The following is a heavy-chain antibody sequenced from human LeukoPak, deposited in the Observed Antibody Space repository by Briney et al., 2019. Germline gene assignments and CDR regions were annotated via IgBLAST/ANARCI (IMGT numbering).Heavy chain of an antibody. CDR1: GYTFTSYG. CDR2: ISAYSGNT. J-gene: IGHJ4*02. V-gene: IGHV1-18*01. CDR3: ARGADTGSYGSLVYFDY. D-gene: IGHD3-16*01. Sequence: ASVKVSCEASGYTFTSYGSSWVRQAPGQGLEWMGLISAYSGNTNFAQKLQGRVTMTTDTSTSTAYMELRSLRSDDTAVYFCARGADTGSYGSLVYFDYWGQGTLVTVSS.